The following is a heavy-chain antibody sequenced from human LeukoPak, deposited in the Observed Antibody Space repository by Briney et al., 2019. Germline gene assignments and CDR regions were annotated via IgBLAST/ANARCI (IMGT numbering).Heavy chain of an antibody. CDR1: GYTFTSYD. CDR2: MNPNSGNT. V-gene: IGHV1-8*01. Sequence: GASVKVSCKASGYTFTSYDINWVRQATGQGLEWMGWMNPNSGNTGYAQKFQGRVTMTRNTSISTAYMELSSLRSEDTAVYYCARAKWDRITMVRFYWFDPWGQGTLVTVSS. CDR3: ARAKWDRITMVRFYWFDP. J-gene: IGHJ5*02. D-gene: IGHD3-10*01.